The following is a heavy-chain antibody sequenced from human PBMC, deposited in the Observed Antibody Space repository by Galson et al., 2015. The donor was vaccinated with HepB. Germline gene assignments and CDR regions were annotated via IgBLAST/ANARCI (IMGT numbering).Heavy chain of an antibody. J-gene: IGHJ3*01. Sequence: LRLSCAASGFTFSNYAMSWVRQAPGKGLEWISSISGSAYSTYYADSVKGRFFISRDNSKNTLYLHMNSLRAEDTALYYCAKSTASYGPSDAFDVWGQGTMVTVSS. D-gene: IGHD5-18*01. CDR3: AKSTASYGPSDAFDV. CDR1: GFTFSNYA. V-gene: IGHV3-23*01. CDR2: ISGSAYST.